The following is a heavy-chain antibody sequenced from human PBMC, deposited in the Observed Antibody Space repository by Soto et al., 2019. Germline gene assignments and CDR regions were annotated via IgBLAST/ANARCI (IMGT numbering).Heavy chain of an antibody. CDR3: ARESGGATATLDYYYFYMDV. Sequence: QVQLVQSGAEVRKPGASVTVSCRSSGDSFNDYYIHWVRQAPGQGLEWMGWINPNSGVTKYAQKFQGWVSMTMDTSIRTVYMQLSRLRSDATAVYYGARESGGATATLDYYYFYMDVWGTGTTVTVSS. CDR1: GDSFNDYY. D-gene: IGHD5-12*01. CDR2: INPNSGVT. V-gene: IGHV1-2*04. J-gene: IGHJ6*03.